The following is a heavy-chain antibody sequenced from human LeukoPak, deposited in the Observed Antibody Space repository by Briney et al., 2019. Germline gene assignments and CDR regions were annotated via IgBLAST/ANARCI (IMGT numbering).Heavy chain of an antibody. D-gene: IGHD6-6*01. V-gene: IGHV3-33*01. J-gene: IGHJ3*02. Sequence: GGSLRLSCAASGFTFSSYGMHWVRQAPGKGLEWVAVIWYDGSNKYYADSVKGRFTISRDNSKNTLYLQMNSLRAEDTAVYYCARVRGPIAARPGYAFDIWGQGTMVTVSS. CDR3: ARVRGPIAARPGYAFDI. CDR1: GFTFSSYG. CDR2: IWYDGSNK.